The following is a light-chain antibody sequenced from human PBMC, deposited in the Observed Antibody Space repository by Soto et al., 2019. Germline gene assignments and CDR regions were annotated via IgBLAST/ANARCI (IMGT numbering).Light chain of an antibody. V-gene: IGKV3-20*01. CDR2: GAS. CDR1: QSVSSSY. J-gene: IGKJ3*01. CDR3: QQYGSSVT. Sequence: EIVLTQSPGTLSLSPGERATLSCRASQSVSSSYLAWYQQKPGQAPRLLIYGASSRATGIPDRFSGSGSGTDFTPIISRLEPDDFAVYYCQQYGSSVTFGPGTKVDIK.